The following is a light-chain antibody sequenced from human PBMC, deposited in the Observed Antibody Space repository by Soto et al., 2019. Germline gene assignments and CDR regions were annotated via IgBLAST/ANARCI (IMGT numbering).Light chain of an antibody. Sequence: EIVLTQSPGTLSLSPGERATLSCRASQSVSSSYLAWYQQRPGQAPRLLIDGASSRATGIPDRFSVTGSGTDFTLTISSLEPVDFAVYYCQQSVSSPYTFGQGTKLEIK. CDR3: QQSVSSPYT. V-gene: IGKV3-20*01. J-gene: IGKJ2*01. CDR1: QSVSSSY. CDR2: GAS.